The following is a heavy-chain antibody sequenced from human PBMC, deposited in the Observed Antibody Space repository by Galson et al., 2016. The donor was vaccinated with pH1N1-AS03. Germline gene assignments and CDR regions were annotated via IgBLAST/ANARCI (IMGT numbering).Heavy chain of an antibody. J-gene: IGHJ4*02. V-gene: IGHV5-51*01. CDR2: IFARDSDT. Sequence: QSGAEVKKPGEPLKIFCKGSGYTFTNYWTAWVRQMPGKGLEWMGLIFARDSDTRYSPSFQGQVTISSDTSINTAYLQWSSLTASDTAMYYCARATGTAGGVDYWGQGTLVSVSS. CDR3: ARATGTAGGVDY. CDR1: GYTFTNYW. D-gene: IGHD1-1*01.